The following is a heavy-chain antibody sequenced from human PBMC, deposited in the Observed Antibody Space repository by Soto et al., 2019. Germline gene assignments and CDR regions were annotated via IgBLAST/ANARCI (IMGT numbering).Heavy chain of an antibody. CDR1: GFTFSSYS. Sequence: EVQLVESGGGLVQPGGSLRLSCAASGFTFSSYSMNWVRQAPGKGLEWVSSISSSSSYIYYAYSVKGRFTISRDNAKNSLYLQMNSLRAEDTAVYYCAWQTYTKDYWGQGTLVTVSS. CDR2: ISSSSSYI. V-gene: IGHV3-21*01. D-gene: IGHD2-8*01. J-gene: IGHJ4*02. CDR3: AWQTYTKDY.